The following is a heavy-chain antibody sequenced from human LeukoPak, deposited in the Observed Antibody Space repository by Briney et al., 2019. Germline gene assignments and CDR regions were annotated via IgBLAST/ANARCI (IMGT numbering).Heavy chain of an antibody. Sequence: PGGSLRLSCAASGFTFSSYWMSWVRQAPGKGLEWVANIKQDGSEKYYVDSVKGRFTISRDNAKNSLYLQMNSLRAEDTAVYYCAREKSGYSSSFDYWGQGTLVTVSS. CDR1: GFTFSSYW. CDR3: AREKSGYSSSFDY. V-gene: IGHV3-7*01. J-gene: IGHJ4*02. D-gene: IGHD6-13*01. CDR2: IKQDGSEK.